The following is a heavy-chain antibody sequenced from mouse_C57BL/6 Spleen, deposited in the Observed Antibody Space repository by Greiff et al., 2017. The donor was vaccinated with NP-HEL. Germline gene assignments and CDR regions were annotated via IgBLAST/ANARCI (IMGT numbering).Heavy chain of an antibody. CDR2: ISDGGSYT. V-gene: IGHV5-4*01. D-gene: IGHD2-14*01. CDR3: ARRGDRGYFDV. CDR1: GFTFSSYA. J-gene: IGHJ1*03. Sequence: EVHLVESGGGLVKPGGSLKLSCAASGFTFSSYAMSWVRQTPEKRLEWVATISDGGSYTYYPDNVKGRFTISRDNAKNNLYLQMSHLKSEDTAMYYCARRGDRGYFDVWGTGTTVTVSS.